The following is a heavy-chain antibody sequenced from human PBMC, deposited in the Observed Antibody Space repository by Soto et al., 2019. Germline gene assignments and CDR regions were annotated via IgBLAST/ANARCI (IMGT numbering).Heavy chain of an antibody. V-gene: IGHV4-34*10. Sequence: SETLSLTCAVYGGPFSGFYWSWIRQPPGKGLEWIGEINDSGSTNYNPSLKSRVTLSVDTSKNQFSLKLSSMTAADTAVYYCARFRRGPAALFDKDWGQGILVTSPQ. CDR2: INDSGST. D-gene: IGHD2-2*01. CDR1: GGPFSGFY. J-gene: IGHJ4*02. CDR3: ARFRRGPAALFDKD.